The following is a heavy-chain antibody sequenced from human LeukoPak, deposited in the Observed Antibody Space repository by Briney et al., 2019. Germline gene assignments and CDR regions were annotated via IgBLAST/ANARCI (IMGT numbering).Heavy chain of an antibody. CDR1: GFTFSSYS. J-gene: IGHJ5*02. D-gene: IGHD3-16*01. Sequence: GGSLRLSCAASGFTFSSYSMNWVRQAPGKGLEWVSSISSSSSYIYYADSVKGRFTISRDNAKNSLYLQMNSLRAEDTAVYYCARGGLGRTRYDYVWGTNTYNWFDPWGQGTLVTVSS. V-gene: IGHV3-21*01. CDR3: ARGGLGRTRYDYVWGTNTYNWFDP. CDR2: ISSSSSYI.